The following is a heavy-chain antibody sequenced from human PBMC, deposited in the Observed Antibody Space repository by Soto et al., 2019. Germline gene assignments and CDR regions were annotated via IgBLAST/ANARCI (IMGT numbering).Heavy chain of an antibody. V-gene: IGHV3-48*01. Sequence: GGSLRLSCAASGFTFSSYSMNWVRQAPGKGLEWVSYISSSSSTIDSVKGRFTISRDNAKNSLYLQMNSLRAEDTAVYYCARDSPKSYSSGWRFDYWGQGTLVTVSS. CDR3: ARDSPKSYSSGWRFDY. D-gene: IGHD6-19*01. CDR1: GFTFSSYS. CDR2: ISSSSSTI. J-gene: IGHJ4*02.